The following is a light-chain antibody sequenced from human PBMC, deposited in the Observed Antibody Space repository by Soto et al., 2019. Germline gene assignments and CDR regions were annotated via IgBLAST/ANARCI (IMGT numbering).Light chain of an antibody. CDR3: QQYNNWPPRT. J-gene: IGKJ1*01. Sequence: EIVMTQSPATLSVSPGERATLSCRASQSVNSNLAWYQQKPGQAPRLLIYGASTRATGIPARFSGSGSGTEFTLTISSLQSEDFAVYYCQQYNNWPPRTFGQGTKVDIK. V-gene: IGKV3-15*01. CDR2: GAS. CDR1: QSVNSN.